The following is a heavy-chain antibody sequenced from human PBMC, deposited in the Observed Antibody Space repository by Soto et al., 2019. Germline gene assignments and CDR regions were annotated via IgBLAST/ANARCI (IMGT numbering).Heavy chain of an antibody. CDR2: ICGSGGSS. Sequence: PGGSLRLSCAASGFTFSSYAMTWVRQAPGKGLEWVSTICGSGGSSYYADSVKGRFTISRDNSKNTLYLQMNSLRAEDTAVYYCAKGTRSVGATRGAFDIWGQGILVTVSS. J-gene: IGHJ3*02. D-gene: IGHD1-26*01. V-gene: IGHV3-23*01. CDR1: GFTFSSYA. CDR3: AKGTRSVGATRGAFDI.